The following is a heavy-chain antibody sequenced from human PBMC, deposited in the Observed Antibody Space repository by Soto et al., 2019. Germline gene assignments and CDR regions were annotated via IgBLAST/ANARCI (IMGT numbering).Heavy chain of an antibody. J-gene: IGHJ4*02. CDR2: IRSKANNYAT. Sequence: GSLRVRKGAAWCRFGDPGGRWVRKNSGKGLEWVGHIRSKANNYATAYAASVKGRFTFSRDDSKNTAYLQMNSLKTEDTAVYYCARQLDGYAADYWGQGTLVTVSS. D-gene: IGHD2-15*01. V-gene: IGHV3-73*01. CDR1: WCRFGDPG. CDR3: ARQLDGYAADY.